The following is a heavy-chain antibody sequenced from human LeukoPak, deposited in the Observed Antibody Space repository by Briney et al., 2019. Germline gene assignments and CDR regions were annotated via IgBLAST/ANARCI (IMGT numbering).Heavy chain of an antibody. Sequence: SETLSLTCAVYGGSFSGYYWGWIRQPPGKGLEWIGEINHSGSTNYNPSLKSRVTISVDTSKNQFSLKLSSVTAADTAVYYCASGEDSSSSFDYWGQGTLVTVSS. V-gene: IGHV4-34*01. J-gene: IGHJ4*02. CDR3: ASGEDSSSSFDY. CDR2: INHSGST. CDR1: GGSFSGYY. D-gene: IGHD6-6*01.